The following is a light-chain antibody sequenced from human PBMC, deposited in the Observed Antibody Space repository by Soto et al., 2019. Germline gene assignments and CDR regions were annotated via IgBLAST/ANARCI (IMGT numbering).Light chain of an antibody. CDR1: QSVSSY. CDR2: DAS. V-gene: IGKV3-11*01. Sequence: EIVMTQSPATLSVSPGERATLYCRASQSVSSYLAWYQQKPGQAPRLLIYDASNRATGIPARFSGSGSGTDFTLTISSLEPEDFAVYYCQQRSNWPLTFGQGTRLEI. J-gene: IGKJ5*01. CDR3: QQRSNWPLT.